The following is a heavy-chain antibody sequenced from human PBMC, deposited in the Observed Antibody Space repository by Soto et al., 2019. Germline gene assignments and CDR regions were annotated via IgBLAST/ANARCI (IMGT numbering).Heavy chain of an antibody. Sequence: PSETLSLTCTVSGGSISSYYWSWIRQPPGKGLEWIGYIYYSGSTNYNPSLKSRVTISVDTSKNQFSLKLSSVTAADTAVYYCARYCTTARRRDQWGQGALVNVSS. D-gene: IGHD2-8*01. CDR2: IYYSGST. J-gene: IGHJ4*02. V-gene: IGHV4-59*08. CDR1: GGSISSYY. CDR3: ARYCTTARRRDQ.